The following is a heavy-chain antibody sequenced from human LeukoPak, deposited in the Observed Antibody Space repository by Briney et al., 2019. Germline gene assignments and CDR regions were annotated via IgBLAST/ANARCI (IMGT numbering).Heavy chain of an antibody. CDR3: AKDLSGGTVTEDFGY. D-gene: IGHD4-17*01. CDR2: ISGSGGST. Sequence: GGSLRLSCAASGFTFSSYAMSWVRQAPGKGLEWVSVISGSGGSTYYADSVRGRFTISRDNSKNTLCLQMNSLRVEDTAVYYCAKDLSGGTVTEDFGYWGQGTLVTVSS. V-gene: IGHV3-23*01. CDR1: GFTFSSYA. J-gene: IGHJ4*02.